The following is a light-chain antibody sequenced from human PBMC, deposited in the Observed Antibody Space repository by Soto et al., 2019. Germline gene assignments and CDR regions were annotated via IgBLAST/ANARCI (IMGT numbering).Light chain of an antibody. CDR2: AAS. Sequence: DVQMTQSPLSLSESIGDRVTITCGASETISTYLNWYQQRPGRAPKLLIYAASTLHSEVPLRFSGSGSGTDFTLTISSLHPEDFATYYCQQSYSRPHAFGQGTKVDI. J-gene: IGKJ1*01. V-gene: IGKV1-39*01. CDR1: ETISTY. CDR3: QQSYSRPHA.